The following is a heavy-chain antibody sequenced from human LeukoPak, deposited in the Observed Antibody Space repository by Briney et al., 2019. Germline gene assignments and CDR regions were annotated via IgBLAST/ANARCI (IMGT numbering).Heavy chain of an antibody. CDR3: ARERQDTILHSGAFDI. V-gene: IGHV3-30-3*01. CDR2: IASDGGQT. D-gene: IGHD2-21*01. Sequence: GRSRRLSCAASRFTLSTYFMHWVRQAPGKWLEWVAEIASDGGQTFYVESVTGRFTISRDNSKNTLYLQMNSLRAEDTAVYFCARERQDTILHSGAFDIWGQGTMVTVSS. CDR1: RFTLSTYF. J-gene: IGHJ3*02.